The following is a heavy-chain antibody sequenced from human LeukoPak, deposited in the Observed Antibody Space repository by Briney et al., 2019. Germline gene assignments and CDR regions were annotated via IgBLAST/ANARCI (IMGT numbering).Heavy chain of an antibody. J-gene: IGHJ3*02. CDR2: ISGSGGST. V-gene: IGHV3-23*01. Sequence: AGGSLRLSCAASGFTFSSYAMSWVRQAPGKGLGWVSAISGSGGSTYYADSVKGRFTISRDNSKNTLYLQMNSLRAEDTAVYYCAKAHYDYVWGSYRGPEADAFDIWGQGTMVTVSS. CDR3: AKAHYDYVWGSYRGPEADAFDI. D-gene: IGHD3-16*02. CDR1: GFTFSSYA.